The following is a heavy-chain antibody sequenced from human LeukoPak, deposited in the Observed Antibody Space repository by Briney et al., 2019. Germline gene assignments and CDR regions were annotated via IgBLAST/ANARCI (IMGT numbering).Heavy chain of an antibody. J-gene: IGHJ4*02. CDR1: GFTFSSYA. CDR3: AKGGFGITMIVVVITNFDY. Sequence: GGSLRLSCAASGFTFSSYAMSWVRQAPGKGLEWVSAISGSGGSTYYADSVKGRFTISRDNSKNTLYLQMNSLRAEDTAVYYCAKGGFGITMIVVVITNFDYWGQGTLVTVSS. D-gene: IGHD3-22*01. CDR2: ISGSGGST. V-gene: IGHV3-23*01.